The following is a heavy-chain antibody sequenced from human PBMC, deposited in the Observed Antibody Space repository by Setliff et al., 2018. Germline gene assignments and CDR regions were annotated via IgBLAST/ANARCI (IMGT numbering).Heavy chain of an antibody. J-gene: IGHJ4*02. CDR3: XRXXRDGNNYVGSGLGPFDY. V-gene: IGHV4-59*11. CDR1: GGSISSHX. Sequence: SETLSLTCTVSGGSISSHXXSWIRQPPGKGLEWIGYIYHSGNTNYNPSLKSXXXXXXXXXXXXXXXXXXXXXXXXXXXXYXXRXXRDGNNYVGSGLGPFDYWGQGSLVTVS. D-gene: IGHD5-12*01. CDR2: IYHSGNT.